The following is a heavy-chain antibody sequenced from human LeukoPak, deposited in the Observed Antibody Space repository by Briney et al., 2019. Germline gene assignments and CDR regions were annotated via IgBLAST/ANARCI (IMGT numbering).Heavy chain of an antibody. CDR2: ISGSGGST. D-gene: IGHD5-18*01. J-gene: IGHJ6*03. V-gene: IGHV3-23*01. CDR3: AELQLGYYYMDV. Sequence: GGSLRLSCAASGFTFSSYGMSWVRQAPGKGLEWVSAISGSGGSTYYADSVKGRFTISRDNSKNTLHLQMNSLRAEDTAVYYCAELQLGYYYMDVWGKGTTVTISS. CDR1: GFTFSSYG.